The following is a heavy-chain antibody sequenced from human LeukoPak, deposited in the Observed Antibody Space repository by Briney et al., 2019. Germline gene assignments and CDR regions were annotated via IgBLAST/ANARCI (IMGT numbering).Heavy chain of an antibody. CDR2: INPNSGGT. D-gene: IGHD3-3*01. J-gene: IGHJ4*02. CDR1: GYTFTGYY. CDR3: ARGINYDFWSGNYFDY. V-gene: IGHV1-2*02. Sequence: VKVSCKASGYTFTGYYMHWVRQAPGQGLEWMGWINPNSGGTNYAQKFQGRVTMTRDTSISTAYMELSRLRSDDTAVYYCARGINYDFWSGNYFDYWGQGTLVTVSS.